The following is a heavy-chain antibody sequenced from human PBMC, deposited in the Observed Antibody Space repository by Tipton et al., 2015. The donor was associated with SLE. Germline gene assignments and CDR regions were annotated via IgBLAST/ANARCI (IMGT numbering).Heavy chain of an antibody. D-gene: IGHD2-15*01. Sequence: TLSLTCTVSGASISSFYWTWIRQAPGKGLEWIGYISNSETTNYNPSLKSRVTISVDTSKNQFSLKLRSVTAADTAVYYCAGAWQGYCSGGTCYVLDYWGQGTLVTVSS. CDR2: ISNSETT. CDR3: AGAWQGYCSGGTCYVLDY. V-gene: IGHV4-59*01. CDR1: GASISSFY. J-gene: IGHJ4*02.